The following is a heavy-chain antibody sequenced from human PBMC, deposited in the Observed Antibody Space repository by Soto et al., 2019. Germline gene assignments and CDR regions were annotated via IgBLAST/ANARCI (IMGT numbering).Heavy chain of an antibody. CDR2: ISYDGSNK. J-gene: IGHJ6*02. D-gene: IGHD3-22*01. CDR3: AKDQDMIVVVQSGYGMDV. V-gene: IGHV3-30*18. CDR1: GFTFSSYG. Sequence: GGSLRLSCAASGFTFSSYGMHWVRQAPGKGLEWVAVISYDGSNKYYADSVKGRFTISRDNSKNTLYLQMNSLRAEDTAVYYCAKDQDMIVVVQSGYGMDVWGQGTTVTVSS.